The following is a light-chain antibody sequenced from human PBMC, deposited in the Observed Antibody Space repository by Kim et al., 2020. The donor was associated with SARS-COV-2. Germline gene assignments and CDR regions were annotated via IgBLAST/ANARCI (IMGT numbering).Light chain of an antibody. CDR2: RNN. V-gene: IGLV1-47*01. CDR3: AAWDDSLSGPL. J-gene: IGLJ2*01. Sequence: GRRVTISCSGSSSNIGSNYVYWYQQLPGTAPNLLIYRNNQRPSGVPDRFSGSKSGTSASLAISGLRSEDEADYYCAAWDDSLSGPLFGGGTQLTVL. CDR1: SSNIGSNY.